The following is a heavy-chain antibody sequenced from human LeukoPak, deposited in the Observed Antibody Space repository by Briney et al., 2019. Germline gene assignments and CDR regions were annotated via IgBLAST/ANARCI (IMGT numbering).Heavy chain of an antibody. CDR2: INPNSGGT. Sequence: GASVKVSCKASGYTFTGYYMHWVRQAPGQGLEWMGWINPNSGGTNYAQKFQGRVTMTRDTSISTAYMELSRLRSDDTAVYYCAKYRSSGWPSDAFDIWGQGTMVTVSS. D-gene: IGHD6-19*01. V-gene: IGHV1-2*02. CDR1: GYTFTGYY. J-gene: IGHJ3*02. CDR3: AKYRSSGWPSDAFDI.